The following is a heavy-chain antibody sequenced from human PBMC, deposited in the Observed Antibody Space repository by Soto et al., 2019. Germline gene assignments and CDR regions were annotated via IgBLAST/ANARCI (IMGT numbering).Heavy chain of an antibody. CDR3: ARGAIRITIFGVVINTYYMDV. J-gene: IGHJ6*03. CDR2: MNPNSGNT. V-gene: IGHV1-8*01. Sequence: GVSVKVSCKASGYTLSVDDIDRGRLATGQGLEWMGWMNPNSGNTGYAQKFQGRVTMTRNTSISTAYMELSSLRSEDTAVYYCARGAIRITIFGVVINTYYMDVWGKGTTVTVS. CDR1: GYTLSVDD. D-gene: IGHD3-3*01.